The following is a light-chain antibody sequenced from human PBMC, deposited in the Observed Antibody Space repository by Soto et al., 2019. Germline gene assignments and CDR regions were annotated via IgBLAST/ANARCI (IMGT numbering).Light chain of an antibody. J-gene: IGLJ3*02. CDR2: EVS. CDR3: RSFSSSSTWV. V-gene: IGLV2-14*01. CDR1: SSDVGAYNY. Sequence: QSALTQPASVSGSPGQSITISCTGTSSDVGAYNYVSWYQQHPGKAPKLMIYEVSNRPLGVSDLFHGSRSGKTASLTISGLQAEGESDLYFRSFSSSSTWVFGGGTKVTDL.